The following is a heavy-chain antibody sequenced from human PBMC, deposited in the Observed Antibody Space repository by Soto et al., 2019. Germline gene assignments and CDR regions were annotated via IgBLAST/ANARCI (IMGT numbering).Heavy chain of an antibody. Sequence: TLSLTCSVSGGTITSGRSSWNWIRQSPGKGLEWIAYIYQSGSTNYNPSLKSRVTISVDTSKNQFSLKLSSVTAADTAVYYCARGLTYCSSTTCAETRFDPWGQGTLVTVSS. J-gene: IGHJ5*02. CDR1: GGTITSGRSS. D-gene: IGHD2-2*01. CDR3: ARGLTYCSSTTCAETRFDP. CDR2: IYQSGST. V-gene: IGHV4-30-2*06.